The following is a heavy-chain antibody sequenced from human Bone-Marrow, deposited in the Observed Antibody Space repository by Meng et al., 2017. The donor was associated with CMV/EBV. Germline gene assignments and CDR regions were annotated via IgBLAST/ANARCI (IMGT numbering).Heavy chain of an antibody. CDR1: GFTFSSYG. CDR2: IRYDGSNK. Sequence: GESLKISCAASGFTFSSYGMHWVRQAPGKGLEWVAFIRYDGSNKYYADSVKGRFTISRDNSKSTVSLQMNSLRAEDTAVYYCAKDQVPVGGYYFYGMDVWGQGTTVTVSS. V-gene: IGHV3-30*02. J-gene: IGHJ6*02. D-gene: IGHD6-13*01. CDR3: AKDQVPVGGYYFYGMDV.